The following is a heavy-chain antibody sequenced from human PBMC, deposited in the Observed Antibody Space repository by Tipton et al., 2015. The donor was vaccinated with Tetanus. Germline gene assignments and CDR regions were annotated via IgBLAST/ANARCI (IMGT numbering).Heavy chain of an antibody. Sequence: SLRLSCAASGFTFSSYAMTWVRQAPGKGLEWDSAISGSGDTTYYPDSVKGRFAISRDNSKNTLYLQMNSLRGEDAAVYYCAKEGHSSPTTPYIDYWGQGTLVTVSS. CDR1: GFTFSSYA. CDR2: ISGSGDTT. CDR3: AKEGHSSPTTPYIDY. D-gene: IGHD6-13*01. V-gene: IGHV3-23*01. J-gene: IGHJ4*02.